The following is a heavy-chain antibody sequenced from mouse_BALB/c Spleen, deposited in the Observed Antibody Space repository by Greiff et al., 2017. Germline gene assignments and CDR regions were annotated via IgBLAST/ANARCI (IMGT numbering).Heavy chain of an antibody. CDR1: GFTFSSYG. Sequence: EVQLVESGGGLVQPGGSLKLSCAASGFTFSSYGMSWVRQTPDKRLELVATINSNGGSTYYPDSVKGRFTISRDNAKNTLYLQMSSLKSEDTAMYYCARDTGNRFAYWGQGTLVTVPA. J-gene: IGHJ3*01. CDR3: ARDTGNRFAY. D-gene: IGHD2-1*01. CDR2: INSNGGST. V-gene: IGHV5-6-3*01.